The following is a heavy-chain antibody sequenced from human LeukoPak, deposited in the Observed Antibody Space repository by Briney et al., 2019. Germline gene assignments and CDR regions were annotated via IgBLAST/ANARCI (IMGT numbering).Heavy chain of an antibody. V-gene: IGHV1-2*02. J-gene: IGHJ5*02. CDR3: AGPWDQVGFDP. Sequence: ASVTVSCKASGYTFTGYYLHWVRQAPGQGLEWMGWIYPKTGGTSYAQKFQGRVTMTRDTSTSTAYVELIGLRSDDTAVYYCAGPWDQVGFDPWGQGTPVSVSS. CDR2: IYPKTGGT. CDR1: GYTFTGYY. D-gene: IGHD1-26*01.